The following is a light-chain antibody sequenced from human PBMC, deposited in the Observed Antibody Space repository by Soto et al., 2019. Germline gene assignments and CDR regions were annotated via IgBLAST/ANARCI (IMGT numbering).Light chain of an antibody. CDR1: QGIGNH. CDR2: AAS. V-gene: IGKV1-17*01. J-gene: IGKJ4*01. CDR3: LHHHTYPLT. Sequence: DIQMTQSPSSLSASVGDRVTITCRASQGIGNHLDWFQQKPGKAPKRLIYAASSLQSGVPSRFSGSGSGTEFTLTISSLQPEDFATYYCLHHHTYPLTFGGGTKVEIK.